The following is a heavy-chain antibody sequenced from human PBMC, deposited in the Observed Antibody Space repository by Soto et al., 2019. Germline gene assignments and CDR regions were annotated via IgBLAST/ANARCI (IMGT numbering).Heavy chain of an antibody. CDR3: ASGNMVRGVIPPAAIDIYYYYYMDV. D-gene: IGHD3-10*01. Sequence: QVQLVQSGAEVKKPGASVKVSCKASGYTFTSYGISWVRQAPGQGLEWMGWISAYNGNTNYAQKLQGRVTMTTDTSTSTAYMELRSLRSDHTAVYYCASGNMVRGVIPPAAIDIYYYYYMDVWGKGPTLTVAS. CDR2: ISAYNGNT. CDR1: GYTFTSYG. J-gene: IGHJ6*03. V-gene: IGHV1-18*01.